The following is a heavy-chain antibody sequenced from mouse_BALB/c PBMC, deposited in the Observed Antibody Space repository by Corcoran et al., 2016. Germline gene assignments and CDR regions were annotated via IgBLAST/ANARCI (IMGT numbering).Heavy chain of an antibody. J-gene: IGHJ2*01. CDR1: GYSFTGYY. CDR3: GRSARATYYFDY. V-gene: IGHV1S34*01. Sequence: LVKTGASVKISCKASGYSFTGYYMHWVKQSHGKSLEWIGYISCYNGATSYNQKFKGKATFTVDTSSSTAYMQFNSLTSEDSAVYYCGRSARATYYFDYWGQGTTLTVSS. CDR2: ISCYNGAT. D-gene: IGHD3-1*01.